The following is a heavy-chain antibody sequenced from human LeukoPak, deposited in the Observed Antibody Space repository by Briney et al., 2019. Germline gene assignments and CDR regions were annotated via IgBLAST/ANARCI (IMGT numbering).Heavy chain of an antibody. D-gene: IGHD2-15*01. CDR2: IYYSGST. CDR3: ARSAPYSYYYYYMDV. CDR1: GGSISSGDYF. Sequence: SETLSLTCSVSGGSISSGDYFWSWIRQHPGKGLEWIGYIYYSGSTNYNPSLKSRVTISVDTSKNQFSLKLSSVTAADTAVYYCARSAPYSYYYYYMDVWGKGTTVTVSS. J-gene: IGHJ6*03. V-gene: IGHV4-61*08.